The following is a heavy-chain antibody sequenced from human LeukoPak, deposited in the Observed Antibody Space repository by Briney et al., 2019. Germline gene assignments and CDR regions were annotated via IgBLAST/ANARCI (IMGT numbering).Heavy chain of an antibody. CDR3: ARLTGYSSSWYGGAFDI. D-gene: IGHD6-13*01. J-gene: IGHJ3*02. Sequence: ASVKVSCKASGYTFTSYGISWVRQAPGQGLEWMGWISAHNGNTNYAQKLQGRVTMTTDTSTSTAYMELRSLRSDDTAVYYCARLTGYSSSWYGGAFDIWGQGTMVTVSS. CDR2: ISAHNGNT. V-gene: IGHV1-18*01. CDR1: GYTFTSYG.